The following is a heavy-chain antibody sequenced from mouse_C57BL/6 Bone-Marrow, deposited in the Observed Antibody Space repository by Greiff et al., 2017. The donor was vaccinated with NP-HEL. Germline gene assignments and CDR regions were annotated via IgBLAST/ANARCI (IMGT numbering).Heavy chain of an antibody. CDR1: GYTFTSYW. CDR2: IHPNSGST. V-gene: IGHV1-64*01. CDR3: ARRSGYWYFDV. Sequence: QVQLQQPGAELVKPGASVKLSCKASGYTFTSYWMHWVKQRPGQGLEWIGMIHPNSGSTNYNEKFKSKATMTGDKSSSSVYMQLRRLTSEASAVYDCARRSGYWYFDVWGTGTTVTVSS. D-gene: IGHD1-3*01. J-gene: IGHJ1*03.